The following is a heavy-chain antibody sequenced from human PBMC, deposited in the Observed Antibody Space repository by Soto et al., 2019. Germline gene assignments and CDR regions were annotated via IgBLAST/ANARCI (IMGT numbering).Heavy chain of an antibody. V-gene: IGHV4-59*01. Sequence: PSETLSLTCTVSGGSISGYYWSWIRQPPGKGLEWIGCIYYTGNTHYNPSLKSRVTISRDTSKNQFSLELTSVTAADTAMYFCAAGLDHNKVGYWGQGTLVTVSS. J-gene: IGHJ4*02. D-gene: IGHD2-2*03. CDR3: AAGLDHNKVGY. CDR1: GGSISGYY. CDR2: IYYTGNT.